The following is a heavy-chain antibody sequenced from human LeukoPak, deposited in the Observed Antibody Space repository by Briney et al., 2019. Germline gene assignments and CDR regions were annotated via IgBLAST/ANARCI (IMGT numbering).Heavy chain of an antibody. J-gene: IGHJ5*02. CDR2: IYHSGST. Sequence: SETLSLTCAVSGGSISSSNWWSWVRQPPGKGLEWIGEIYHSGSTNYNPSLKSRVTISVDKSKNEFSLKLSSVTAADAAVYYCARKGYDYGWFDPWGQGTLVTVSS. D-gene: IGHD5-12*01. V-gene: IGHV4-4*02. CDR1: GGSISSSNW. CDR3: ARKGYDYGWFDP.